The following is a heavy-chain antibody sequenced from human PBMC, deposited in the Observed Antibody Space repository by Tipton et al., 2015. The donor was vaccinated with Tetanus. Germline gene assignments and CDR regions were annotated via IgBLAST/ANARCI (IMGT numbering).Heavy chain of an antibody. CDR3: ARDHGITWGGMGYYYGMDV. V-gene: IGHV4-30-4*01. J-gene: IGHJ6*02. D-gene: IGHD3-16*01. Sequence: GLVKPSETLSLTCTVSGDSLSNGDYYWSWIRQPPGKGLESIGYIYYSGSTYYNPSLKSRVTISVDTSKNQFSLRLSSVTAADTAVYYCARDHGITWGGMGYYYGMDVWGQGTMVTVSS. CDR2: IYYSGST. CDR1: GDSLSNGDYY.